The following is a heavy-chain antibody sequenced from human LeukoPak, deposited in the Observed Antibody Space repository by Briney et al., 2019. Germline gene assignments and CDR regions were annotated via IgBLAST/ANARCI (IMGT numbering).Heavy chain of an antibody. D-gene: IGHD3-22*01. CDR1: GYTFTSYG. CDR2: ISAYNGNT. J-gene: IGHJ4*02. Sequence: GASVKVSCKASGYTFTSYGISWVRQAPGQGLEWMGWISAYNGNTNYAQKLQGRVTMTTDTSTSTAHMELRSLRSDDTAVYYCARELVGYYDSSGFTFDYWGQGTLVTVSS. V-gene: IGHV1-18*01. CDR3: ARELVGYYDSSGFTFDY.